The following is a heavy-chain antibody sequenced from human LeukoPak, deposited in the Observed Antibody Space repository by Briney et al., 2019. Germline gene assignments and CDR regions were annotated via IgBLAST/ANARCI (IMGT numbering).Heavy chain of an antibody. CDR2: ISGSGDIT. J-gene: IGHJ3*02. Sequence: GGSLRLSCAASGFNFSTYAMTWVRQAPGKGLEWVSGISGSGDITYYADSVKGRFTISRDNSKNTLYLQMNSLRAEDTAVYYCAKDIRAGSSSAIFDAFDIWGQGTMVTVSS. V-gene: IGHV3-23*01. D-gene: IGHD2-2*01. CDR1: GFNFSTYA. CDR3: AKDIRAGSSSAIFDAFDI.